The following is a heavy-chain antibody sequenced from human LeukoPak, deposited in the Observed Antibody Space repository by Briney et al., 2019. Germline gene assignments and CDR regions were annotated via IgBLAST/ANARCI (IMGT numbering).Heavy chain of an antibody. V-gene: IGHV4-4*07. J-gene: IGHJ3*02. Sequence: KPSETLSLTCTVSGGSIISYYWSWIRQPAGKGLEWIGRIYTSGSTNYNPSLKSRVTMSVDTSKNQFSLKLSSVTAADTAVYYCARGSNYYSSSSGDAFDIWGQGTMVTVSS. CDR3: ARGSNYYSSSSGDAFDI. CDR2: IYTSGST. CDR1: GGSIISYY. D-gene: IGHD6-6*01.